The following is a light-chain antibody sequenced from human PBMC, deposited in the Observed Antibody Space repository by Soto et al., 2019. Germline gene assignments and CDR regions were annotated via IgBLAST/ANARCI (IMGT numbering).Light chain of an antibody. J-gene: IGLJ1*01. CDR3: SSYTTSFTQV. V-gene: IGLV2-14*01. CDR1: SSDIGRYNY. CDR2: EVS. Sequence: QSVLTQPASVSGSPGQSITISCTGTSSDIGRYNYVSWYQQHPAKVPKLLISEVSNRPSGVSNRFSGSKSGNTASLTIFGLQSGDAAAYYCSSYTTSFTQVFGTGTKVTVL.